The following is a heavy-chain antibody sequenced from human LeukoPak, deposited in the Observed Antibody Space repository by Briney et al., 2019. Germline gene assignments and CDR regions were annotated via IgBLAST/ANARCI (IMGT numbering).Heavy chain of an antibody. CDR2: ISSSSSYI. CDR1: GFTFSCYS. V-gene: IGHV3-21*01. CDR3: ARAPLGYCSGGSCYDLDY. D-gene: IGHD2-15*01. Sequence: GGPLRLSCAASGFTFSCYSMNWVRQAPGKGLECVSSISSSSSYIYYADSVKGRFTISRDNAKNSLYLQMNSVRAEDTAAYYGARAPLGYCSGGSCYDLDYWGQGTLVTVSS. J-gene: IGHJ4*02.